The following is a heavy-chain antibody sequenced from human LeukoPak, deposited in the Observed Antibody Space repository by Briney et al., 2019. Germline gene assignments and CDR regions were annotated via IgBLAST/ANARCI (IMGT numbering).Heavy chain of an antibody. CDR1: GFTFSSYG. CDR3: AKEGVLYGGNHWGDDVFDI. J-gene: IGHJ3*02. V-gene: IGHV3-30*18. D-gene: IGHD4-23*01. Sequence: GGSLRLSCAASGFTFSSYGMHWVRQAPGKGLEWVAVISYDGSNKYYADSVKGRFTISRDNSKNTLYLQMNSLRAEDTAVYYCAKEGVLYGGNHWGDDVFDIWGKGTMVTVSS. CDR2: ISYDGSNK.